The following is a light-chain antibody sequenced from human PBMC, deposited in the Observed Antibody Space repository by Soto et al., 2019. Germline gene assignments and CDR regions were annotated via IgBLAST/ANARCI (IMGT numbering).Light chain of an antibody. CDR2: GAS. CDR1: QSVSSNY. CDR3: QHYDDSPWT. Sequence: EIVLXQXPXXLSLSPGERATLSCRASQSVSSNYLAWYQQKPGQAPRLLIYGASSRATGIPDRFSGSGSGTDFTLTISRLEPEDSAVYYCQHYDDSPWTFGQGTKVEIK. J-gene: IGKJ1*01. V-gene: IGKV3-20*01.